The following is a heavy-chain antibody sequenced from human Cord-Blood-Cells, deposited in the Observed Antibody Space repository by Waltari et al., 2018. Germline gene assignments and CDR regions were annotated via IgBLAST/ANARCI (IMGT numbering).Heavy chain of an antibody. D-gene: IGHD3-9*01. Sequence: QVQLVASGGGVVQPGSYLRLSCAASGFPFSSFGIHWVRQAPGKGLEGVAVIWYDGSNKYYADAVKGRVTISRENSKNTLYLQRNSRGAEDRAVYYCARADLTGYDYWGQGTLVTVSS. CDR1: GFPFSSFG. CDR3: ARADLTGYDY. V-gene: IGHV3-33*01. CDR2: IWYDGSNK. J-gene: IGHJ4*02.